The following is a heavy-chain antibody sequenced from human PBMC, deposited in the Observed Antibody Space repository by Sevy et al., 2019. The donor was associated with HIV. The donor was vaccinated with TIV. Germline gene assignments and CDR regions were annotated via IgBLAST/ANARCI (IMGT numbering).Heavy chain of an antibody. CDR2: ISSASSYR. CDR1: GFTFRDYS. D-gene: IGHD3-22*01. Sequence: GGSLRLSCAASGFTFRDYSMNWVRQAPGKGLKSVSSISSASSYRKYGDSVKGRFTISRDNAKNLLYLDLNSLRVEDTAVYYCTRVDYYDTSASQYWGQGTLVTVSS. V-gene: IGHV3-21*06. CDR3: TRVDYYDTSASQY. J-gene: IGHJ4*02.